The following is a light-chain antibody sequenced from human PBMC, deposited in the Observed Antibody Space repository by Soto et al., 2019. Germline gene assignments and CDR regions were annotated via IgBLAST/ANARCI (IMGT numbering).Light chain of an antibody. Sequence: QSVLTQPPSVSAAPGQKVTISCSGSSSNIGNNFVSWYQQVPGTAPNLLICDNNERPSGIPDRFSGSKSGTSATLGITGLQTGDEADYYCGTWDSSLSAVVFGGGTKVTVL. CDR3: GTWDSSLSAVV. CDR2: DNN. CDR1: SSNIGNNF. V-gene: IGLV1-51*01. J-gene: IGLJ2*01.